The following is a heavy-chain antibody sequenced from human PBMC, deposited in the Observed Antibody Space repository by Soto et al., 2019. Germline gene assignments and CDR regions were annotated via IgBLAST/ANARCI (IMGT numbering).Heavy chain of an antibody. CDR2: ISGSGGST. Sequence: GGSLRLSCAASGFTFSSYAMSWVRQAPGKGLEWVSAISGSGGSTYYADSVKGRFTISRDNSKNTLYLQMNSLRAEDTAVYYCAKDGTFDSSSSGLYFDYWGQGTLVTVSS. D-gene: IGHD6-6*01. CDR3: AKDGTFDSSSSGLYFDY. J-gene: IGHJ4*02. CDR1: GFTFSSYA. V-gene: IGHV3-23*01.